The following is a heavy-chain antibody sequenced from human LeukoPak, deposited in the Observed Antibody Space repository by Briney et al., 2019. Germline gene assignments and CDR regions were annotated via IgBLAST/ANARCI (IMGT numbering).Heavy chain of an antibody. Sequence: PGGSLRLSCAASGFTFSSYNMNWVRQAPGKGLEWVSSISSSSTYIYYADSVKGRFTISRDNAKNSLSLQMNSLRAEDTAVYYRARDEAGDLGAFDIWGQGTMVTVSS. D-gene: IGHD3-16*01. J-gene: IGHJ3*02. CDR3: ARDEAGDLGAFDI. CDR1: GFTFSSYN. V-gene: IGHV3-21*01. CDR2: ISSSSTYI.